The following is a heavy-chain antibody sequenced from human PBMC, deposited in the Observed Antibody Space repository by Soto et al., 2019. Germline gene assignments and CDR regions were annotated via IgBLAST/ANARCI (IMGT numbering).Heavy chain of an antibody. J-gene: IGHJ5*02. CDR2: INWNGGST. CDR3: AREGAPYYDFWSDKFALRPAYNWFDP. CDR1: GFTFDDYG. Sequence: GGSLRLSCAASGFTFDDYGMSWVRQAPGKGLEWVSGINWNGGSTGYADSVKGRFTISRDNAKNSLYLQMNSLRAEDTALYHCAREGAPYYDFWSDKFALRPAYNWFDPWGQGTLVTVSS. V-gene: IGHV3-20*01. D-gene: IGHD3-3*01.